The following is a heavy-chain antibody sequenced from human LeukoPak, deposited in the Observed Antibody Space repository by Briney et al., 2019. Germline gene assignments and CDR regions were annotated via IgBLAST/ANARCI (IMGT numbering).Heavy chain of an antibody. D-gene: IGHD2-8*02. CDR3: ARDTGFHTFDI. Sequence: GGSLRLSCAASGFTFSSYSMNWVRQAPGKGLEWVSSISSSSSYIYYADSVKGRFTISRDNAKNSLYLQMNSLRLEDTAVYYCARDTGFHTFDIWGQGTMVSVSS. J-gene: IGHJ3*02. CDR1: GFTFSSYS. V-gene: IGHV3-21*01. CDR2: ISSSSSYI.